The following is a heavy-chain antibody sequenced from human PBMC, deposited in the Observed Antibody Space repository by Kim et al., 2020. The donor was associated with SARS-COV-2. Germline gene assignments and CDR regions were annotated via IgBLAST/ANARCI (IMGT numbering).Heavy chain of an antibody. CDR3: ARVSPGYCSGGSCPRGAFDI. D-gene: IGHD2-15*01. J-gene: IGHJ3*02. Sequence: ASVKVSCKASGYTFTSYAMHWVRQAPGQRLEWMGWINAGNGNTKYSQKFQGRVTITRDTSASTAYMELSSLRSEDTAVYYCARVSPGYCSGGSCPRGAFDIWGQGTMVTVSS. CDR2: INAGNGNT. CDR1: GYTFTSYA. V-gene: IGHV1-3*01.